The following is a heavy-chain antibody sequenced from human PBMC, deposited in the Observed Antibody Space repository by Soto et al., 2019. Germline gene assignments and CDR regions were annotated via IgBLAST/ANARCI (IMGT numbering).Heavy chain of an antibody. CDR3: ARERGNYMYFDY. V-gene: IGHV1-18*01. D-gene: IGHD1-7*01. CDR2: VNTYKGNT. J-gene: IGHJ4*02. Sequence: QVQLVQSGAEVKKPGASVKVSCKASGYCFTDYGFTWVRQAPGQGLEWMGWVNTYKGNTNYAQKFQGRVTMTTDTTTSTAYMELRGLRSDDTALYYCARERGNYMYFDYWGQGTLVTVSS. CDR1: GYCFTDYG.